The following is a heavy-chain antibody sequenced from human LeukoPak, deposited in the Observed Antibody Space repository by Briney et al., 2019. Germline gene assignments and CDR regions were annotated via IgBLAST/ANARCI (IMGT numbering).Heavy chain of an antibody. CDR2: ISSSSSYI. V-gene: IGHV3-21*01. D-gene: IGHD3-22*01. J-gene: IGHJ5*02. Sequence: GGSLRLSCAASGFTFSSYSMNWVRQAPGKGLEWFSSISSSSSYIYYADSVKGRFTISRDNAKNSLYLQMNSLRAEDTAVYYCARTPDSSGYFHWFDPWGQGTLVTVSS. CDR3: ARTPDSSGYFHWFDP. CDR1: GFTFSSYS.